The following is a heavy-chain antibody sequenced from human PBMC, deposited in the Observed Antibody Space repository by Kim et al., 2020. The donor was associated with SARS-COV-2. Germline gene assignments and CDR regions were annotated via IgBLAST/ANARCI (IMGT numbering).Heavy chain of an antibody. V-gene: IGHV3-48*03. J-gene: IGHJ5*02. CDR3: TRGRYCSTTNCRTVLRWFDP. Sequence: GRFTISRDNAKNSLYLQMNSLRAEDTAVYYCTRGRYCSTTNCRTVLRWFDPWGQGTLVTVSS. D-gene: IGHD2-2*01.